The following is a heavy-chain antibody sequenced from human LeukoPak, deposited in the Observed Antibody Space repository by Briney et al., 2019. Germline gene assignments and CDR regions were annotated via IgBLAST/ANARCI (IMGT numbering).Heavy chain of an antibody. J-gene: IGHJ3*02. CDR3: ARDGDTAMILFAFDI. V-gene: IGHV4-59*01. Sequence: PSETLSLTCTVSGGSISSYYWSWIRQPPGKGLEWIGYTHYTGSTSVNPSLKSRVTISVDTSKNQFSLKVGSVTAADTAVYYCARDGDTAMILFAFDIWGQGTMVTVSS. CDR1: GGSISSYY. D-gene: IGHD5-18*01. CDR2: THYTGST.